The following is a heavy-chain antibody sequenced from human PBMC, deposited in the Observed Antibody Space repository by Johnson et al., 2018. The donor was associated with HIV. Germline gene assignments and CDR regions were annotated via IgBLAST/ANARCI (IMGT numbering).Heavy chain of an antibody. D-gene: IGHD4-23*01. CDR3: AKDDTVAFFIGAFDI. Sequence: QVRLVESGGGVVQPGGSLRLSCAASGFTFSSYGMHWVRQAPGKGLEWVAVISYDGSNKYYADSVKGRFTISRDNSKNTLYLQMNSLRAEDTAVYYCAKDDTVAFFIGAFDIWGQGTMVTVSS. J-gene: IGHJ3*02. V-gene: IGHV3-30*18. CDR1: GFTFSSYG. CDR2: ISYDGSNK.